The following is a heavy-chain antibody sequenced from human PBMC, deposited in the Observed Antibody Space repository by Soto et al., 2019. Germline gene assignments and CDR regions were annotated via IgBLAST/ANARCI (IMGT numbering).Heavy chain of an antibody. V-gene: IGHV4-59*01. J-gene: IGHJ4*02. CDR2: IFYTEST. CDR1: GGSISSYY. CDR3: ARVDRGAFDH. D-gene: IGHD2-2*03. Sequence: ASETLSLTRTVSGGSISSYYWIWIRQPPGKGLEWIGSIFYTESTDYNPSLKSRVTISLDTSKNHFSLNLSSVTAADTAVYYCARVDRGAFDHWGQGTLVTVSS.